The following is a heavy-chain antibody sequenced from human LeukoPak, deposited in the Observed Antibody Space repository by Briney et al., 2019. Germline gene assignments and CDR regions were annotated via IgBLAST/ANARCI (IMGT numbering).Heavy chain of an antibody. J-gene: IGHJ5*02. V-gene: IGHV4-59*01. CDR2: FHNSRTT. CDR1: GGSISGYS. D-gene: IGHD1-14*01. Sequence: SETLSLTCNVSGGSISGYSSTWIRQPPGQGLEWIGYFHNSRTTSYNPSLPGRVIISLDTAMDQISLKLNSVTAADTAVYYCARGHLCISPWGQGTLVTVSS. CDR3: ARGHLCISP.